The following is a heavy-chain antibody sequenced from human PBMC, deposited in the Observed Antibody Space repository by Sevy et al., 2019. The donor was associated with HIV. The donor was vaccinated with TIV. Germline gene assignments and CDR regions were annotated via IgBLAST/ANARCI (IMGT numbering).Heavy chain of an antibody. CDR3: AKDTHSSGWPYYYYYYMDV. Sequence: GGSLRLSCAASGFTFSSYGVHGVPQAPGKGLEGGADISCERRNKYYADSVKGRFTISRDNSKNTLYLQMNSLKAEDTAVYYCAKDTHSSGWPYYYYYYMDVWGKGTTVTVSS. J-gene: IGHJ6*03. CDR1: GFTFSSYG. D-gene: IGHD6-19*01. CDR2: ISCERRNK. V-gene: IGHV3-30*18.